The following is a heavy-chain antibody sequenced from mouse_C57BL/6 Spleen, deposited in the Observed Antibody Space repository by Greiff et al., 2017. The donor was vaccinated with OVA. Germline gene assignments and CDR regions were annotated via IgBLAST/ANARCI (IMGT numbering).Heavy chain of an antibody. Sequence: QVHVKQSGAELVRPGASVTLSCKASGYTFTDYEMHWVKQTPVHGLEWIGAIDPETGGTAYNQKFKGKAILTADKSSSTAYMELRSLTSEDSAVYYCTRPSNPFDYWGQGTTLTVSS. V-gene: IGHV1-15*01. CDR1: GYTFTDYE. CDR2: IDPETGGT. D-gene: IGHD2-10*02. CDR3: TRPSNPFDY. J-gene: IGHJ2*01.